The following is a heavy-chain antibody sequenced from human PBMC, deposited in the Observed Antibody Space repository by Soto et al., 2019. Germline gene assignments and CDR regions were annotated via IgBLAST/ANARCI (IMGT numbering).Heavy chain of an antibody. J-gene: IGHJ4*02. CDR2: INPNSGGT. CDR3: AREGYCSSTSCYIDKY. Sequence: QVQLVQSGAEVKKPGASVKVSCKASGYTFTGYYMHWVRQAPGQGLEWMGGINPNSGGTKFAQKFQGRVTMTRDTSISKAYMELSRLRSDETAVYYCAREGYCSSTSCYIDKYWGQGTLVTVSS. D-gene: IGHD2-2*02. V-gene: IGHV1-2*02. CDR1: GYTFTGYY.